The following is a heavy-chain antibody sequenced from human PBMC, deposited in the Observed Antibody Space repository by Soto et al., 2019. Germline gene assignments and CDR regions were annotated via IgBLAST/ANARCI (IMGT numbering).Heavy chain of an antibody. CDR1: GGTFSSYA. D-gene: IGHD1-26*01. CDR2: ITPIFGTT. V-gene: IGHV1-69*01. J-gene: IGHJ4*02. Sequence: QVQLMQSGAEVKKPGSSVKVSCKASGGTFSSYAISWVRQAPGQGLEWMGGITPIFGTTKYAKKFRGRVTITADGSTTTAYMELSSLRSEDTAVYYCARRRFSGTYYFDYWGQGTLVTVSS. CDR3: ARRRFSGTYYFDY.